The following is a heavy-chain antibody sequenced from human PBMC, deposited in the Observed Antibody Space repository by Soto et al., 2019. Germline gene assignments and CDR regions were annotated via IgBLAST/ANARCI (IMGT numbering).Heavy chain of an antibody. CDR1: GFTFSDYY. CDR3: ARVVQPLIAYYFDY. J-gene: IGHJ4*02. CDR2: ISSSSSYT. V-gene: IGHV3-11*06. Sequence: GSLRLSGAASGFTFSDYYMSWIRQGPGKGLEWVSYISSSSSYTNYADSVKGRFTISRDNAKNSLYLQMNSLRAEDTAVYYCARVVQPLIAYYFDYWGQGTLVTVSS. D-gene: IGHD1-1*01.